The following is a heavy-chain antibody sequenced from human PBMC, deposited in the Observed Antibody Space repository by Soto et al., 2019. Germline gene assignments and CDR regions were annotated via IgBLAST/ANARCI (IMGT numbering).Heavy chain of an antibody. CDR1: GGSISRSNYY. CDR2: IYYSGST. J-gene: IGHJ5*02. Sequence: SETLSLTCTVSGGSISRSNYYWGWIRQPPGKGLGWIGSIYYSGSTYYRPSLKSRVTISVDTSKNQFSLKLSSVTAADTAVYYCARQVPAAIRLGWFDPWGQGTLVTVSS. V-gene: IGHV4-39*01. CDR3: ARQVPAAIRLGWFDP. D-gene: IGHD2-2*02.